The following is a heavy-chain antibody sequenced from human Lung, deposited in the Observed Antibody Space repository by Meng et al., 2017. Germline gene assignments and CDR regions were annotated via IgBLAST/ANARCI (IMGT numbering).Heavy chain of an antibody. V-gene: IGHV4-34*01. J-gene: IGHJ4*02. Sequence: QRQLQQWVAGLLNPSATLFLTCVVAGGSISDYYWCWLRQPPGKGLEWIGDINHSGSTNYNPSLESRATISVDTSQNNLSLKLSSVTAADSAVYYCARGPTTMAHDFDYWGQGTLVTVSS. CDR3: ARGPTTMAHDFDY. CDR1: GGSISDYY. CDR2: INHSGST. D-gene: IGHD4-11*01.